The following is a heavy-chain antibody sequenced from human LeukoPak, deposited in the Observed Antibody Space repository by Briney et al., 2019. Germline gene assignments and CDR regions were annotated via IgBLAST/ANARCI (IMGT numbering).Heavy chain of an antibody. CDR2: INPNSGGT. J-gene: IGHJ6*03. Sequence: ASVKVSCKASGYTFTGYYMHWVRQAPGQGLEWMGWINPNSGGTNYAQKFQGRVTMTRDTSISTAYMELSRLRSDDTAVYYCARDVVVVPAAIQFYMDVWGKGTTVTVSS. V-gene: IGHV1-2*02. CDR3: ARDVVVVPAAIQFYMDV. CDR1: GYTFTGYY. D-gene: IGHD2-2*02.